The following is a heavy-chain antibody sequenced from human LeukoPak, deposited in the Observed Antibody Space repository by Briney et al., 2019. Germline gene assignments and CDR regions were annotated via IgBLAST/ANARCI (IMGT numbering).Heavy chain of an antibody. CDR2: IRSKSNSYAT. Sequence: GGSLKLSCAASGFTFSGSAIHWVRQASGKGLEWAGRIRSKSNSYATAYAASVKGRFTISRDDSKNTAYLQMNSLKTEDTAVYYCTRPSDSSAYYGLDYWGQGTLVTVSS. CDR3: TRPSDSSAYYGLDY. D-gene: IGHD3-22*01. J-gene: IGHJ4*02. CDR1: GFTFSGSA. V-gene: IGHV3-73*01.